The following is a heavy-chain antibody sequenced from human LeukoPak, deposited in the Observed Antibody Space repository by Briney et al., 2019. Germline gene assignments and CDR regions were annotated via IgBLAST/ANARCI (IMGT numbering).Heavy chain of an antibody. D-gene: IGHD2-15*01. J-gene: IGHJ6*02. CDR2: INPNSGGT. CDR3: ARVVVVAATRYYYYGMDV. V-gene: IGHV1-2*02. Sequence: ASVKVSCKASGYTFPGYYMHWVRQAPGQGLEWMGWINPNSGGTNYAQKFQGRVTMTRDTSISTAYMELSRLRSDDTAVYYCARVVVVAATRYYYYGMDVWGQGTTVTVSS. CDR1: GYTFPGYY.